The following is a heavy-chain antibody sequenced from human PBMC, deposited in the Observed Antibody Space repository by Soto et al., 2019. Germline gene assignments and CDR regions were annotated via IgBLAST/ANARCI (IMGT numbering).Heavy chain of an antibody. V-gene: IGHV3-23*01. CDR1: GFTFSSYA. Sequence: VGSLRLSCAASGFTFSSYAMSWVRRAPGKGLEWVSAISGSARSTKYADSVKGRFTISRDNSKNTLFLQMSSLRAEDTAVYYCAKDVHYDIVTGIEYFHHWAQGALVTVSS. D-gene: IGHD3-9*01. CDR3: AKDVHYDIVTGIEYFHH. J-gene: IGHJ1*01. CDR2: ISGSARST.